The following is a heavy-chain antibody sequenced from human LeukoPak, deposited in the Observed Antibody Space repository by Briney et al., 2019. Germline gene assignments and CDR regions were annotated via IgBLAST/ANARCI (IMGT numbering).Heavy chain of an antibody. J-gene: IGHJ4*02. CDR2: ISGSGGST. CDR3: AKDGPGSYYVDY. V-gene: IGHV3-23*01. CDR1: GFTFSTYN. Sequence: PGGSLRLSCAASGFTFSTYNMSWVRQAPGKGLEWVSAISGSGGSTYYADFVKGRFTISRDNSKNTLYLQMNSLRAEDTAVYYCAKDGPGSYYVDYWGQGTLVTVSS. D-gene: IGHD1-26*01.